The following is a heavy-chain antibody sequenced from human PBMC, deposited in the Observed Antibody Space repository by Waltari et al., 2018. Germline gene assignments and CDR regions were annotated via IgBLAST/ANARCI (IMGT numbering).Heavy chain of an antibody. CDR3: AGRTGDYFDY. CDR2: IYRGGDT. CDR1: GFTVSSNF. V-gene: IGHV3-53*01. J-gene: IGHJ4*02. Sequence: EVQLVESGGGLIQPGGSLRLSCAASGFTVSSNFMTWVRQAPGKGLEYVSCIYRGGDTYYAASVKGRFTISRDNAKNTLYLQMNSLRAEDTAVYFCAGRTGDYFDYWGQGTLVTVSS.